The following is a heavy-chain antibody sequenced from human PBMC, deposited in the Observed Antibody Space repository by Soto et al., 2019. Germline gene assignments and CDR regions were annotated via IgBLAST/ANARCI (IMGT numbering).Heavy chain of an antibody. J-gene: IGHJ6*02. V-gene: IGHV1-18*01. CDR1: GHTFTSYG. Sequence: ASVKVSCKASGHTFTSYGISWVRQAPGQGLEWMGWISAYNGNTNYAQKLQGRVTMTTDTSTSTAYMELRSLRSDDTAVYYCAREDRGDYYYYGMDVWGQGTTVTVSS. CDR2: ISAYNGNT. CDR3: AREDRGDYYYYGMDV. D-gene: IGHD1-26*01.